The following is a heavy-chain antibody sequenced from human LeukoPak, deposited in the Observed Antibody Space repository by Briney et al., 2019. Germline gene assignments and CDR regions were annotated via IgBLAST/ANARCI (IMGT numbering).Heavy chain of an antibody. CDR3: ARDQTVGVRWGTYFDY. Sequence: PGGSLRLSCAASGFTFSSYSMHWVRQAPGKGLEWVANIKQDGSEKYYVDSVKGRFTISRDNAKNSLYLQMNSLRAEDTAVYYCARDQTVGVRWGTYFDYWGQGTLVTVSS. CDR2: IKQDGSEK. CDR1: GFTFSSYS. J-gene: IGHJ4*02. D-gene: IGHD3-16*01. V-gene: IGHV3-7*01.